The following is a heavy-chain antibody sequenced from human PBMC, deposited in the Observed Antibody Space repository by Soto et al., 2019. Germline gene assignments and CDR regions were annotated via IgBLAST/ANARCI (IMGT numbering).Heavy chain of an antibody. Sequence: PSETLSLTCAVYGGSFSGYYWSWIRQPPGKGLEWIGEINHSGSTNYNPSLKSRVTISVDTSKNQFSLKLSSVTAADTAVYYCARVTTSPKYRIAADGGRTSYYYYYGMDVWGQGTTVTVSS. D-gene: IGHD6-13*01. CDR1: GGSFSGYY. V-gene: IGHV4-34*01. J-gene: IGHJ6*02. CDR3: ARVTTSPKYRIAADGGRTSYYYYYGMDV. CDR2: INHSGST.